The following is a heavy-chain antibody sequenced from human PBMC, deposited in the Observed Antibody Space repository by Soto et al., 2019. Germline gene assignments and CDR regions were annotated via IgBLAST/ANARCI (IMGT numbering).Heavy chain of an antibody. Sequence: EVHLVESGGALVQPGGSLRLSCAASGFTVSNFYMSWVRQAPGKGLEWVSVIDSGGNTNYADSVRARFTIYRDNYKNTVYIQMNILRVEDTAVYYCARDGSARPEEYWGQGTLVTVSS. J-gene: IGHJ4*02. CDR3: ARDGSARPEEY. CDR2: IDSGGNT. D-gene: IGHD3-10*01. CDR1: GFTVSNFY. V-gene: IGHV3-66*01.